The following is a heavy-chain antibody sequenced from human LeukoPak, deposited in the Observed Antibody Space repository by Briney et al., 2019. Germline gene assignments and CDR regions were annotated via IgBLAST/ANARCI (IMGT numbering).Heavy chain of an antibody. CDR3: AKDERNWNYNLASQTYD. CDR1: GFRFSSYA. Sequence: GGSLRLSCAASGFRFSSYAMSWVRQAPGKGLERVSAISGSGVSTYYADSVKGRFTVSRDNSKNTLYLQMSSLRAEDTAVYYCAKDERNWNYNLASQTYDWGQGTLVTVSS. D-gene: IGHD1-7*01. CDR2: ISGSGVST. V-gene: IGHV3-23*01. J-gene: IGHJ4*02.